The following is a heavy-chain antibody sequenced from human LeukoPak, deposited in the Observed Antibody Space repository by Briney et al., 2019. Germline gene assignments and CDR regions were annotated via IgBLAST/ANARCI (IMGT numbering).Heavy chain of an antibody. V-gene: IGHV4-59*08. D-gene: IGHD1-14*01. CDR1: GGSISSYY. Sequence: SETLSLTCTVSGGSISSYYWSWLRQPPGKGLEWIGYIYYSGSTNYNPPLKSRVTISVDTSKNQFSLKLSSVTAADTAVYYCARSIGYKYYFDYWGQGTLSPSPQ. CDR2: IYYSGST. CDR3: ARSIGYKYYFDY. J-gene: IGHJ4*02.